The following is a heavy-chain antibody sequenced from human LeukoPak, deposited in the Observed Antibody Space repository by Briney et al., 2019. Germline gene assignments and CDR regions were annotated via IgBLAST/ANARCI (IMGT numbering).Heavy chain of an antibody. J-gene: IGHJ5*02. CDR2: ISGSGGST. CDR1: GFTFGSYA. CDR3: AKAQHYYDSSGYYT. D-gene: IGHD3-22*01. V-gene: IGHV3-23*01. Sequence: GGSLRLSCAASGFTFGSYAMSWVRQAPGKGLEWVSAISGSGGSTYYADSVKGRFTISRDNSKNTLYLQMNSLRAEDTAVYYCAKAQHYYDSSGYYTWGQGTLVTVSS.